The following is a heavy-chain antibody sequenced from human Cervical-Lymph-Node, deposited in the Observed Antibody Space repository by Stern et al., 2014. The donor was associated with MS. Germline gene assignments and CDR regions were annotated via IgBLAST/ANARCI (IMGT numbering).Heavy chain of an antibody. Sequence: QVQLQESDSRLVKPSQTLSLTCAVSGGSVGSGGYSWNWIRQPAGKGLEWIGNFYFTGTAYNNPSFQTRFTIAVDRSKSQFYLNLSSLTAADTAVYYCARGHCSGGTCYFDSWGQGTLVTVSS. CDR2: FYFTGTA. J-gene: IGHJ4*01. CDR1: GGSVGSGGYS. V-gene: IGHV4-30-2*01. CDR3: ARGHCSGGTCYFDS. D-gene: IGHD2-15*01.